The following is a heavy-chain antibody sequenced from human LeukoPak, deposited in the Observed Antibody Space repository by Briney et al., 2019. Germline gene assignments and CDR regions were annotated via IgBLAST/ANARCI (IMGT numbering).Heavy chain of an antibody. Sequence: SETLSLTCTVSGGSISSSSYYWGWIRQPPGKGLEWIGSIYYSGSTYYNPSLKSRVTISVDTSKNQFSLKLSSVTAADTAVYYCARRNSGWYGDFDYWGQGTLVTVSS. J-gene: IGHJ4*02. D-gene: IGHD6-19*01. CDR1: GGSISSSSYY. CDR2: IYYSGST. CDR3: ARRNSGWYGDFDY. V-gene: IGHV4-39*07.